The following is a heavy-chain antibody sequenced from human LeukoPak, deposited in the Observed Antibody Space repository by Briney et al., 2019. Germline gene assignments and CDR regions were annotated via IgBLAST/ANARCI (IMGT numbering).Heavy chain of an antibody. CDR1: GFTFGDYA. V-gene: IGHV3-49*04. CDR2: IRSKAYGGTT. J-gene: IGHJ4*02. D-gene: IGHD2-2*01. CDR3: TTLIVVVPAAIDY. Sequence: GGSLRLSCTASGFTFGDYAMSWVRQAPGKGLEWVGFIRSKAYGGTTEYAASVKGRFTILRDDSKSIAYLQMNSLKTEDTAVYYCTTLIVVVPAAIDYWGQGTLVTVSS.